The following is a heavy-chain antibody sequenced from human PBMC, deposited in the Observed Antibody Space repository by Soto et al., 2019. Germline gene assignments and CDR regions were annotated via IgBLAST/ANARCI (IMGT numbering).Heavy chain of an antibody. CDR3: ARLGAYYQSLDP. J-gene: IGHJ5*02. Sequence: SETLSLTCAVSGGSISSGGYAWTWIRQPPGKGLEWIAYIYYSGTATYNPSLNSRVAISLDMSKNQISLTLSSVTAADTAVYYCARLGAYYQSLDPWGQGTLVTVSS. D-gene: IGHD3-22*01. CDR1: GGSISSGGYA. CDR2: IYYSGTA. V-gene: IGHV4-61*08.